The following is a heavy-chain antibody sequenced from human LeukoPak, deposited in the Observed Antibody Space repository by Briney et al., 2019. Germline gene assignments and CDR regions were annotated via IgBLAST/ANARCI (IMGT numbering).Heavy chain of an antibody. V-gene: IGHV3-23*01. D-gene: IGHD3-10*01. CDR3: AIKYGSGRGYYMDV. CDR1: GFTFSNYA. J-gene: IGHJ6*03. CDR2: ISGSGGST. Sequence: GGSLRLSCAASGFTFSNYAMSWVRQAPGKGLEWVSTISGSGGSTYYADSVKGRFTTSRDKSKNTLYLQMNSLRAEDTAVYYCAIKYGSGRGYYMDVWGKGTTVTVSS.